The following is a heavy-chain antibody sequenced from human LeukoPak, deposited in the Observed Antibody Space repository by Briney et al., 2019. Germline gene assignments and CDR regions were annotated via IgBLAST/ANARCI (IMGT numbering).Heavy chain of an antibody. CDR1: GYTFTSYG. CDR3: ARAYRDGSGALRYYYMDV. Sequence: GASVKVSCKASGYTFTSYGISWVRQAPGQGLEWMGWISAYNGNTNYAQKLQGRVTMTTDTSTSTAYMELRSLRSDDTAVYYCARAYRDGSGALRYYYMDVWGKGTTVTVSS. V-gene: IGHV1-18*01. CDR2: ISAYNGNT. J-gene: IGHJ6*03. D-gene: IGHD3-10*01.